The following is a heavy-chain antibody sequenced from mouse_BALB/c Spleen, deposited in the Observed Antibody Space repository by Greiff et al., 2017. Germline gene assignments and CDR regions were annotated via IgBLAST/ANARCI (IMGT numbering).Heavy chain of an antibody. D-gene: IGHD6-1*01. CDR3: ARYSTTEGDRGYFDY. CDR1: GFTFSSFG. Sequence: EVHLQESGAGLVQPGGSLKLSCAASGFTFSSFGMHWVRQAPEKGLEWVAYISSGSSAIYYADTLKGISTITRDNPKNTLFLQMTSLRSEDTALYYCARYSTTEGDRGYFDYWGQGTTLTVSS. CDR2: ISSGSSAI. V-gene: IGHV5-17*02. J-gene: IGHJ2*01.